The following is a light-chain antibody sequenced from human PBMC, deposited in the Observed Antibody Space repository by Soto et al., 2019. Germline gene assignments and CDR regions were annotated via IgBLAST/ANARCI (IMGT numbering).Light chain of an antibody. J-gene: IGLJ1*01. V-gene: IGLV2-8*01. CDR3: CSYAGSYTFV. CDR2: EVT. Sequence: QSALTQPPSASGSPGQSVTISCTGTSSDVGGYNYVSWYQHHPGKAPKLMIYEVTMRPSGVPNRFSGSKSGNTASLPISGLQAEDEADYYCCSYAGSYTFVFGTGTKLTVL. CDR1: SSDVGGYNY.